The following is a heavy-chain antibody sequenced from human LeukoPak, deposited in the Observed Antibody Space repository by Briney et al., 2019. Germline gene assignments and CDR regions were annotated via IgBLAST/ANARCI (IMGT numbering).Heavy chain of an antibody. CDR2: ISGTGTTI. D-gene: IGHD3-10*01. Sequence: GGSLILFCAASGFTFSSYGMNWFRQAPGKGLEWVSYISGTGTTIYYADSVKGRFTISRDNAKYSLHLQMDSLRADDTAVYFCARGGLGSWTFDSWGQGTLVTVSS. V-gene: IGHV3-48*04. CDR1: GFTFSSYG. CDR3: ARGGLGSWTFDS. J-gene: IGHJ4*02.